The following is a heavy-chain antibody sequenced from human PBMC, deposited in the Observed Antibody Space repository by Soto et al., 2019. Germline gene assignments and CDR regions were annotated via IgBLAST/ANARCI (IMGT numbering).Heavy chain of an antibody. V-gene: IGHV4-31*02. D-gene: IGHD3-10*01. CDR3: ARVAFDYGSGTYRPNYYYGMDV. J-gene: IGHJ6*02. CDR2: IYYSGST. Sequence: ASEPLSVTCTVSGGSISDGGYYWSWIRQHPGKGLEWIWYIYYSGSTYYNPSLKSRVTISVDTSKNQFSLKLSSVTAADTAVYYCARVAFDYGSGTYRPNYYYGMDVWGQGTTVTVSS. CDR1: GGSISDGGYY.